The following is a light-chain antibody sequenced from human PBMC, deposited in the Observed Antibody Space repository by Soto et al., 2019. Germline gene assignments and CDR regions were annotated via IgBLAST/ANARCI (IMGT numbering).Light chain of an antibody. CDR1: QSVGNY. CDR2: DAS. Sequence: EIVLTQSPATLSLSPGERATLSCRASQSVGNYLAWYQQKPGQAPRLLIYDASNRATGIPARFSGSGSGTDFTLIISSLEPEDFAVYYCQQRSNWPPITFGQGTRLEI. J-gene: IGKJ5*01. V-gene: IGKV3-11*01. CDR3: QQRSNWPPIT.